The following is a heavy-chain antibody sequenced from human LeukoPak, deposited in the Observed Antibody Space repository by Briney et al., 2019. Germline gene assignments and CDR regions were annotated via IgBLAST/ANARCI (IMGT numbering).Heavy chain of an antibody. V-gene: IGHV4-30-4*07. D-gene: IGHD6-13*01. Sequence: PSQTLSLTCAVSGGSISSGGYSWSWIRQPPGKGLEWIGYIYYSVNTYYSPSLKSRVTISVDTSKNQFSLKLSSVTAADTAVYYCASRRAAGTLFDYWGQGTLVTVSS. CDR1: GGSISSGGYS. CDR3: ASRRAAGTLFDY. CDR2: IYYSVNT. J-gene: IGHJ4*02.